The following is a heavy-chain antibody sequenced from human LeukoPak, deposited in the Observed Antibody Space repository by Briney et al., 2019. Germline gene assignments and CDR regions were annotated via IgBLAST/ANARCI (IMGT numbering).Heavy chain of an antibody. D-gene: IGHD2-2*01. J-gene: IGHJ5*02. CDR1: GYTFTGYY. Sequence: ASVKVSCKASGYTFTGYYMHWVRQAPGQGLEWMGWINPNSGGTNYAQKFQGRVTMTEDTSTDTAYMELSSLRSEDTAVYYCAIHCSSTSCYHNPWGQGTLVTVSS. CDR3: AIHCSSTSCYHNP. CDR2: INPNSGGT. V-gene: IGHV1-2*02.